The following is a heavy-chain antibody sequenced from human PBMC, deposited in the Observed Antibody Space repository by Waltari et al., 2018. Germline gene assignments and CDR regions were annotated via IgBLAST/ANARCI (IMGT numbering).Heavy chain of an antibody. CDR1: GGTFSSYA. J-gene: IGHJ4*02. V-gene: IGHV1-69*05. Sequence: QVQLVQSGAEVKKPGSSVKVSCKASGGTFSSYAISWVRQAPGQGLEWMGGIVPSFVTAHSSRKFRGGVTITTDDSTSTAYMELSSRRSEDTAVYYCASRYSYGLGGVDYWGQGTLVTVSS. CDR2: IVPSFVTA. CDR3: ASRYSYGLGGVDY. D-gene: IGHD5-18*01.